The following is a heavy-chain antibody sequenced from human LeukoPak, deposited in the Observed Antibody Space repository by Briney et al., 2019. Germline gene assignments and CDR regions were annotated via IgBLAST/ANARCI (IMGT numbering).Heavy chain of an antibody. CDR1: GFSFSTYA. V-gene: IGHV3-23*01. J-gene: IGHJ3*02. D-gene: IGHD3-16*01. CDR2: INSDGDSG. CDR3: ARRGNASDI. Sequence: PGGSLRLSCVASGFSFSTYAMTWVRQAQGKALEWVSFINSDGDSGYYADFVKGRFTISRDNSKNTLYLQMTSLRAEDTALYYCARRGNASDIWGQGTMVTVSS.